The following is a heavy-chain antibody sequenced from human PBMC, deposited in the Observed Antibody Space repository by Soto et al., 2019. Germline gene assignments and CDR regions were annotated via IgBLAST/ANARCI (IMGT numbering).Heavy chain of an antibody. CDR1: GGSISSVGHY. J-gene: IGHJ6*02. CDR2: IYYSGST. Sequence: SETLSLTCSVSGGSISSVGHYWTWICQQPGKGLEWIGYIYYSGSTDYNPSLKSRGTISVDRSKNQFSLNLSSVTAADTAIYYCARESGGYDSSTRYGLDVWGQGTTVTVYS. D-gene: IGHD6-25*01. V-gene: IGHV4-31*03. CDR3: ARESGGYDSSTRYGLDV.